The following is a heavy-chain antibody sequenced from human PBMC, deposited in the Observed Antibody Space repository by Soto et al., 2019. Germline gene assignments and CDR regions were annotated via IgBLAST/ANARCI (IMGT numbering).Heavy chain of an antibody. CDR2: INSDGSHT. Sequence: EVQLVESGGGLVQPGGSLRLSCADSGFTFFAYWIHWVRQVPGKGLVWVSRINSDGSHTSYADSLRGRFTISRDNSKNTVYLQINRLTAEDTAVYYCAKEGDSGDYASENWFDSCGQGSLVTVAS. CDR3: AKEGDSGDYASENWFDS. D-gene: IGHD4-17*01. J-gene: IGHJ5*01. CDR1: GFTFFAYW. V-gene: IGHV3-74*01.